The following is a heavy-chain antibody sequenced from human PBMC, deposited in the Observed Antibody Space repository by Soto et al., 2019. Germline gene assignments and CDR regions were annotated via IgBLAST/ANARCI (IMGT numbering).Heavy chain of an antibody. J-gene: IGHJ6*03. CDR1: GDSISDDY. CDR3: GRVLTTLDFYYSYMDV. V-gene: IGHV4-59*08. Sequence: QVQLQESGPGLVKPSETLSLTCTVSGDSISDDYWSWIRQPPGKALEWIGYIYYSGSTSYNPSFKSRVTISVDTPKTQFPVKLSSVTAADTAVYYWGRVLTTLDFYYSYMDVWGIGTTVTVSS. D-gene: IGHD2-2*01. CDR2: IYYSGST.